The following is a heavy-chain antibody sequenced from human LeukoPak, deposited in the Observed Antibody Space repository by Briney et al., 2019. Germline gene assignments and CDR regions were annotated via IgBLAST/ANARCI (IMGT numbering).Heavy chain of an antibody. CDR2: IYYSGST. CDR1: GGSISSGDYY. Sequence: NTSETLSLTCTVSGGSISSGDYYWSWIRHPPGKGLEWIGYIYYSGSTYYNPSLKSRVTISVDTSKNQFSLKLSSVTAADTAVYYCAGGAGKADYWGQGTLVTVSS. J-gene: IGHJ4*02. D-gene: IGHD4-23*01. V-gene: IGHV4-30-4*01. CDR3: AGGAGKADY.